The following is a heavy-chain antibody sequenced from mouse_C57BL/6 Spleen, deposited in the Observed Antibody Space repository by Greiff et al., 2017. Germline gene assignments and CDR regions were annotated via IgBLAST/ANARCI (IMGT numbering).Heavy chain of an antibody. CDR1: GFTFSSYA. D-gene: IGHD2-3*01. CDR3: ARDGYSDVYYYAMDY. J-gene: IGHJ4*01. Sequence: EVKVEESGGGLVKPGGSLKLSCAASGFTFSSYAMSWVRQTPEKRLEWVATISDGGGYTYYTNNVKGRFTISRDNAKNNLYLQMSNLRSEDTAMYYCARDGYSDVYYYAMDYWGQGPSVTVSS. V-gene: IGHV5-4*01. CDR2: ISDGGGYT.